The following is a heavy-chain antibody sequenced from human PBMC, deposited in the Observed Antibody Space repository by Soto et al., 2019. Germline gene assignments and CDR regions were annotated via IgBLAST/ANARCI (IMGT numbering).Heavy chain of an antibody. CDR3: ARLHASSGWYTIDY. D-gene: IGHD6-19*01. CDR1: GGSISSYY. V-gene: IGHV4-59*08. Sequence: SETLSLTCTVSGGSISSYYWSWIRQPPGKGLEWIGYIYYSGSTNYNPSLKSRVTISVDTSKNQFSLKLSSVTAADTAVYYCARLHASSGWYTIDYWGQGTLVTVSS. CDR2: IYYSGST. J-gene: IGHJ4*02.